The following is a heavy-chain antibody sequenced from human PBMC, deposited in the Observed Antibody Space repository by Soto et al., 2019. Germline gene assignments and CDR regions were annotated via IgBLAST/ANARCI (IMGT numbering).Heavy chain of an antibody. CDR1: GFTFSNYG. V-gene: IGHV3-23*01. CDR2: MSGSGDDA. D-gene: IGHD3-3*01. Sequence: PGGSLRLSCAASGFTFSNYGMSWVRQAPGKGLEWVSVMSGSGDDAYYADSVKGRFIISRDNSKNTLYLQMNSLRAEDTAVYFCAKKVTIYAVDPADYWGQGTQVTVSS. J-gene: IGHJ4*02. CDR3: AKKVTIYAVDPADY.